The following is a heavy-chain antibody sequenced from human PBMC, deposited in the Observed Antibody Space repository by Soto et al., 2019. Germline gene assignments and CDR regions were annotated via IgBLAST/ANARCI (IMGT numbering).Heavy chain of an antibody. CDR2: VSASGLNT. V-gene: IGHV3-23*01. Sequence: EVQLLESGGKLVQPGGSLTLSCAASGFTFSTYAMAWVRQAPGKGLEWVSGVSASGLNTDYADPVKGRFYISRGNPKNTGTLHPNSLRAEDTASCYCAEDGPRRNSGYGFEYWGQGTPVTVSS. CDR1: GFTFSTYA. D-gene: IGHD5-18*01. J-gene: IGHJ4*02. CDR3: AEDGPRRNSGYGFEY.